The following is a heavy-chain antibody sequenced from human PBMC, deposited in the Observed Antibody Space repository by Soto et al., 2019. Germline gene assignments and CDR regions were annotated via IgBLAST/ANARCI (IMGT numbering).Heavy chain of an antibody. CDR3: ARRVTGGGERFDP. V-gene: IGHV4-30-4*08. CDR2: IYYSGST. CDR1: GGSISGGDYY. D-gene: IGHD7-27*01. J-gene: IGHJ5*02. Sequence: QVQLQEWGPGLVKPSQTLSLTCTVSGGSISGGDYYWSWIRQPPGKGLEYIGYIYYSGSTYYNPSLKSRVTISIDTSKNQFSLKLSSVTAADTAVYYCARRVTGGGERFDPWGQGTQVTVSS.